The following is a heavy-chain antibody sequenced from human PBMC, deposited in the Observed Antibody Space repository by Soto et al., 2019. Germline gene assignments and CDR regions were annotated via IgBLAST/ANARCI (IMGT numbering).Heavy chain of an antibody. J-gene: IGHJ5*02. CDR1: GFTFSGYG. V-gene: IGHV3-21*01. CDR3: TRDASRDSSARGWFDP. Sequence: GGSLRLSCVGSGFTFSGYGMHWVRQARGRGLQWVSTISSNSAYIYYTDALRGRFTISRDNAKNSLHLQMNSLRAEDTAVYYCTRDASRDSSARGWFDPWGPGTLVTVSS. D-gene: IGHD6-13*01. CDR2: ISSNSAYI.